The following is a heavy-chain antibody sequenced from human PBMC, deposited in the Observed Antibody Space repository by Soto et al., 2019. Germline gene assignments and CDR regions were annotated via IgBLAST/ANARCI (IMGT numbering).Heavy chain of an antibody. V-gene: IGHV2-5*01. CDR3: XXXXSSALYSYDL. Sequence: QITLKESGPTLVKPTQTLTLTCTLSGFSHSTSGVAVGWIRQPPGKALEWLGHIYWNDDKYYSTSLKSRLSLTKDTSKXXXVXXXTXXXXXXXXXXXXXXXXSSALYSYDLWGQGTLVTVSS. D-gene: IGHD3-22*01. J-gene: IGHJ5*02. CDR1: GFSHSTSGVA. CDR2: IYWNDDK.